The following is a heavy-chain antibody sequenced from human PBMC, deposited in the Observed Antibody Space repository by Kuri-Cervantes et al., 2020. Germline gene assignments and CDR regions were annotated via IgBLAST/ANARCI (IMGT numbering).Heavy chain of an antibody. Sequence: GGSLRLSCAASGFTFSSYAMHWVRQAPGKGLEYVSAISSNGGSTYYADSVKGRFTISRDNSKNTLYLQMGSLRAEDMAVYYCARELASLNAFDIWGQGTMVTVSS. V-gene: IGHV3-64*02. CDR1: GFTFSSYA. CDR3: ARELASLNAFDI. D-gene: IGHD3-3*02. J-gene: IGHJ3*02. CDR2: ISSNGGST.